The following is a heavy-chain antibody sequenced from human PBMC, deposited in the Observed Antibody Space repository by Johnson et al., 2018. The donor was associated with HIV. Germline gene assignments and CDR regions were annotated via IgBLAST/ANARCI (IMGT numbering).Heavy chain of an antibody. J-gene: IGHJ3*02. CDR3: ARGDRDGYNLRDDAFDI. CDR2: ISYDGSNK. CDR1: GFTFSSYA. D-gene: IGHD5-24*01. V-gene: IGHV3-30-3*01. Sequence: QVQLVESGGGVVQPGRSLRLSCAASGFTFSSYAMHWVRQAPGKGLEWVAVISYDGSNKYYADSVKGSVTISRDNSKHTLYLQMNSLRAEDTAVYYCARGDRDGYNLRDDAFDIWGQGTMVTVSS.